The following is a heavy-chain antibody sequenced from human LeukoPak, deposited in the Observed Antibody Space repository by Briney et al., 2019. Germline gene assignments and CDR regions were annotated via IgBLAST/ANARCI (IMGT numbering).Heavy chain of an antibody. J-gene: IGHJ3*02. CDR2: INWNGGTT. D-gene: IGHD1-26*01. Sequence: GGSLRLSCAASGFIFDNYDMNWVRQVAGKGLEWLAGINWNGGTTRYGDSVKGRFTASRDSAKNSLYLQMNSLRAEDTALYYCAREGSRSDDAFDIWGQGTMVIVSS. V-gene: IGHV3-20*04. CDR1: GFIFDNYD. CDR3: AREGSRSDDAFDI.